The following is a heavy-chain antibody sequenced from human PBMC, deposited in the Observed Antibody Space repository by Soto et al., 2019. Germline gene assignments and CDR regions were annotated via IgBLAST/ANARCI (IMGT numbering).Heavy chain of an antibody. J-gene: IGHJ5*02. Sequence: QLQLQESGPGLVKPSETLSLTCSLSGASISSTSYYWGWIRQPPGKGLQWIGSIHYTGSIDYSPSLKGRLTMSFDTSENQLSLRLNSVTAADTAVYYCARHSRMLNNWFDPWGQGTLVTVSS. CDR3: ARHSRMLNNWFDP. CDR2: IHYTGSI. D-gene: IGHD3-10*02. V-gene: IGHV4-39*01. CDR1: GASISSTSYY.